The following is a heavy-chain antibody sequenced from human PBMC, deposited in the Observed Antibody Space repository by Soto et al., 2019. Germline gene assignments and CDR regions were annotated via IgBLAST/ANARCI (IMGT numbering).Heavy chain of an antibody. V-gene: IGHV3-21*01. CDR3: ARIYYGSGSYYNY. J-gene: IGHJ4*02. D-gene: IGHD3-10*01. CDR2: ISSSSSYI. Sequence: EVQLVESGGGLVKPGGSLRLSCAASGFTFSSYSMNWVRQAPGKGLEWVSSISSSSSYIYYADSVKGRFTISRDNAKNSLYLRMNSLRAEDTAVYYCARIYYGSGSYYNYWGQGTLVTVSS. CDR1: GFTFSSYS.